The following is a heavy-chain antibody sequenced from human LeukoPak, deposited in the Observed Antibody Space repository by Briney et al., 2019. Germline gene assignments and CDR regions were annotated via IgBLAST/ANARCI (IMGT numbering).Heavy chain of an antibody. D-gene: IGHD1-7*01. CDR1: GFTFSHYY. CDR3: ARGQAGNFGFDP. J-gene: IGHJ5*02. V-gene: IGHV3-11*05. CDR2: IGSTTSYT. Sequence: GGSLRLSCAASGFTFSHYYMSWIRQASGKGLEWVSYIGSTTSYTSYADSVKGRFTISRDNAKNSLYLQMNSLRAEDTAVYYCARGQAGNFGFDPWGQGTLVTVSS.